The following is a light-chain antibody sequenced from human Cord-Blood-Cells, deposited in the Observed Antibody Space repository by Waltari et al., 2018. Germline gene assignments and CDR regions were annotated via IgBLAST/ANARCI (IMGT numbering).Light chain of an antibody. CDR1: QSVSSSN. CDR3: QQYGSSSLYS. V-gene: IGKV3-20*01. Sequence: EIVLTQSPVPLSLSPGQRATLSCRASQSVSSSNLAWYQQKPGQAPRLLLYGASTRATGIPDRFSGSGSGTDFTLTISRLVPEDFAVYYCQQYGSSSLYSFGQGTKLEIK. J-gene: IGKJ2*03. CDR2: GAS.